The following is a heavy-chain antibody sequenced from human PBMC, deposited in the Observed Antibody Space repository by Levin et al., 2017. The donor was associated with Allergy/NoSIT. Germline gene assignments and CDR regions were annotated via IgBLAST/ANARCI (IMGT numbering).Heavy chain of an antibody. J-gene: IGHJ4*02. CDR2: ISTGSISM. D-gene: IGHD4-17*01. Sequence: GGSLRLSCVASGFTFSSYSMNWVRQAPGKGLEWVSYISTGSISMFYADSVKGRFTISRDNAKNSLYLQMNSLRDEDTAVYYCARDDPDFGDFDLPCYWGQGTLVTVSS. CDR3: ARDDPDFGDFDLPCY. V-gene: IGHV3-48*02. CDR1: GFTFSSYS.